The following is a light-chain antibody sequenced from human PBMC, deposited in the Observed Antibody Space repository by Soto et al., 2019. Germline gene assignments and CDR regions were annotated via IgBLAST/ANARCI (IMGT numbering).Light chain of an antibody. J-gene: IGKJ1*01. Sequence: EIVLTQSPGTLSLSPGERATLSCRASQSVSSNYLAWYQRKPGQAPRLLIYGASSRATDIPNRFSGSGSGTDFTLTITRLEPEDSAVYICQQYGGSPPTFGQGTKVEIK. CDR3: QQYGGSPPT. CDR2: GAS. CDR1: QSVSSNY. V-gene: IGKV3-20*01.